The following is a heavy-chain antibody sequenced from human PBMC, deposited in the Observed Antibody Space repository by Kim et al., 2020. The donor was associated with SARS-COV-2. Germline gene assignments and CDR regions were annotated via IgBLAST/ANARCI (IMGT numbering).Heavy chain of an antibody. V-gene: IGHV3-23*01. J-gene: IGHJ4*02. Sequence: YADSGKDRLTISIDNSKNTRSRQMNSLRAEDSAVYYCARLPVWFGDAFDSWGQGTLVTVSS. D-gene: IGHD3-10*01. CDR3: ARLPVWFGDAFDS.